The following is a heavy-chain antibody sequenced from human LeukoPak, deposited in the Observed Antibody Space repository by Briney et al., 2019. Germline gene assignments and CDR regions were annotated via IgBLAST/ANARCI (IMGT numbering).Heavy chain of an antibody. CDR2: IWYDGSNK. Sequence: GVSLRLSCAAAGFTFSSYAMSCVRQAPGKGREWVAVIWYDGSNKYYADSVKGRFTIYRDNSKKTLYLQMNSLRAEDTAVYYCAREQVVVVPAAIGWFDPWGQGTLVTVSS. CDR3: AREQVVVVPAAIGWFDP. D-gene: IGHD2-2*01. V-gene: IGHV3-33*08. J-gene: IGHJ5*02. CDR1: GFTFSSYA.